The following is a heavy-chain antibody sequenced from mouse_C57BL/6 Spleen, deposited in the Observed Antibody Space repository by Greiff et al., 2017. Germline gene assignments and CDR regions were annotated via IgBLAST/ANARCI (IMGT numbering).Heavy chain of an antibody. CDR3: ARDYYGYFDY. CDR2: IYPSDSET. V-gene: IGHV1-61*01. J-gene: IGHJ2*01. CDR1: GYTFTSYW. D-gene: IGHD1-1*01. Sequence: QVQLQQPGAELVRPGSSVKLSCKASGYTFTSYWMDWVKQRPGQGLEWIGNIYPSDSETHYNQKFKDKATLTVDKSSSTAYMQLSSLTSDDSAVYYCARDYYGYFDYWGQGTTLTVSS.